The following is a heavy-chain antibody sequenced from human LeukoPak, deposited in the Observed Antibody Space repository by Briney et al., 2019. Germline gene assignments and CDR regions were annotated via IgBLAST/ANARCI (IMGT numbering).Heavy chain of an antibody. V-gene: IGHV1-8*01. CDR1: GYTFTSYD. J-gene: IGHJ5*02. D-gene: IGHD3-9*01. CDR2: MNPNSGNT. CDR3: ARQSFDWLLSGWFDP. Sequence: ASVNVSCKASGYTFTSYDINWVRQATGQGLEWLGWMNPNSGNTGYAQKFQGRVTMTRNTSISTAYMELSSLRSEDTAVYYCARQSFDWLLSGWFDPWGQGTLVTVSS.